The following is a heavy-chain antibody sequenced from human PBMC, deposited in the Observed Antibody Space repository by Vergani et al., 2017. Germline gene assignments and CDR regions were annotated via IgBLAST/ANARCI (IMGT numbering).Heavy chain of an antibody. CDR1: GFSLSNARMG. Sequence: QVTLKESGPVLVKPTETLTLTCTVSGFSLSNARMGVSWIRQPPGQALAWLAHIFSNDEKSYSTSLKSRITISKDTSKIQVVLTITNMDPVDTATYYCARIRGGDCSGGSCSDFDYWGQGTLVTVSS. V-gene: IGHV2-26*01. CDR3: ARIRGGDCSGGSCSDFDY. J-gene: IGHJ4*02. D-gene: IGHD2-15*01. CDR2: IFSNDEK.